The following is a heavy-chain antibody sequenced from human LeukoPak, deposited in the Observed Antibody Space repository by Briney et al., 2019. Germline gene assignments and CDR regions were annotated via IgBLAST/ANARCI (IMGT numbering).Heavy chain of an antibody. Sequence: ASVKVSCKASGYPFTGYFMHWVRQAPGQGLEWMGIINPSGGSTSYAQKFQGRVTMTRDTSTSTVYMELSSLRSEDTAVYYCARDQARYDFWSGYIPYYYGMDVWGQGTTVTVSS. J-gene: IGHJ6*02. V-gene: IGHV1-46*01. CDR1: GYPFTGYF. D-gene: IGHD3-3*01. CDR3: ARDQARYDFWSGYIPYYYGMDV. CDR2: INPSGGST.